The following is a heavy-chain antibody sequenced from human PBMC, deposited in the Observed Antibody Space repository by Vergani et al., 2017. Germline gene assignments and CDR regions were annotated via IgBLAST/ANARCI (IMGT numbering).Heavy chain of an antibody. CDR1: SFSVSSHY. V-gene: IGHV3-66*02. CDR2: INIGGRT. D-gene: IGHD2/OR15-2a*01. Sequence: LVESGGGLVQPGGSLRLSCAASSFSVSSHYTTWVRQAPGKGLEWVSTINIGGRTSYAESVKGRFTISRDKSQNTVNLQMNSLRTEDTAVYFCANSVIAGNVGVAYFGMDVWGRGTTVTVSS. J-gene: IGHJ6*02. CDR3: ANSVIAGNVGVAYFGMDV.